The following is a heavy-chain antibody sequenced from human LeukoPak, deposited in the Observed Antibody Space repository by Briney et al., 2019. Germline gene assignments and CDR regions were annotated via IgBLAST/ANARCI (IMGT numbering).Heavy chain of an antibody. Sequence: GGSLRLSCAASGFTFSSYAMSWVRQAPGKGLEWVSAISGSGGSTYYADSVKGRFTISRDNSKNTLYLQMNSLRAEDTAVYYCAKDSIQLWYTRLWRYWGQGTLVTVSS. CDR3: AKDSIQLWYTRLWRY. J-gene: IGHJ4*02. CDR1: GFTFSSYA. D-gene: IGHD5-18*01. V-gene: IGHV3-23*01. CDR2: ISGSGGST.